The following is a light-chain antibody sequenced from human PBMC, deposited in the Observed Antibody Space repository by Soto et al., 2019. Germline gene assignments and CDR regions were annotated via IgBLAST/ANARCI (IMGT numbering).Light chain of an antibody. Sequence: DIQMTQSPSSLSASVGDRVTITCRASQSIKLYVNWYQQKPGKAPKLLIYAASSLQSGGPSRFRGSRSGTEFTLTIISLQSEDVGVYYCQQNNNWPQTFGQGTKVDIK. CDR2: AAS. V-gene: IGKV1-39*01. J-gene: IGKJ1*01. CDR1: QSIKLY. CDR3: QQNNNWPQT.